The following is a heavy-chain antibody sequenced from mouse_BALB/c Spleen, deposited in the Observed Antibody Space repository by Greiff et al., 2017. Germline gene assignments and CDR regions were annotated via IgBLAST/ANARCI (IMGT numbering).Heavy chain of an antibody. CDR3: TIYGSSYGY. Sequence: EVQLQQSGAELVRSGASVKLSCTASGFNIKDYYMHWVKQRPEQGLEWIGWIDPENGDTEYAPKFQGKATMTADTSSNTAYLQLSSLTSEDTAVYYCTIYGSSYGYWGQGTTLTVSS. CDR2: IDPENGDT. V-gene: IGHV14-4*02. J-gene: IGHJ2*01. CDR1: GFNIKDYY. D-gene: IGHD1-1*01.